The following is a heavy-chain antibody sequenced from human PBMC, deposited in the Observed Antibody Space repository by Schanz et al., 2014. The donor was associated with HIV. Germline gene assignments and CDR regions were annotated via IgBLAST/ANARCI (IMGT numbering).Heavy chain of an antibody. Sequence: QIQLVQSGAEMKKPGASVKVSCKTSGYTFTGHYMHWIRQAPGQGLEWMGWINRNSGATQYAQKFQDRVTMTREKSISTVYMGLTSLTPDDTAVYYCARRGPIAAIDFSLDPWGQGTLVTVSS. V-gene: IGHV1-2*02. J-gene: IGHJ5*02. D-gene: IGHD6-13*01. CDR3: ARRGPIAAIDFSLDP. CDR1: GYTFTGHY. CDR2: INRNSGAT.